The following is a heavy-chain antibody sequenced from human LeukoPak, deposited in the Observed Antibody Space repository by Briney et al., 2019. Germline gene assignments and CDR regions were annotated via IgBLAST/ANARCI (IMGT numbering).Heavy chain of an antibody. V-gene: IGHV3-64D*09. CDR2: ISSIGIT. Sequence: GGSLRLSCSASGFSFSTCALHWVRQAPGKGLEYVSAISSIGITYYADSVKGRFTIFRDNPKNTLYLQMTSLRTEDTAVYYCVKSPYQDYRRNIDFWGQGTLVTVSS. CDR3: VKSPYQDYRRNIDF. D-gene: IGHD2-2*01. J-gene: IGHJ4*02. CDR1: GFSFSTCA.